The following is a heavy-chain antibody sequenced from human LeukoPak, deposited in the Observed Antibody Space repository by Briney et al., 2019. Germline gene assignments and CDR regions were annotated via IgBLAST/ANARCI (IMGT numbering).Heavy chain of an antibody. CDR3: ARGGRYNWNDFDY. CDR2: NDPNSGDT. Sequence: GASVKVSCTASGYTFTGYYIHWLRQAPGQGLEWMGWNDPNSGDTRYVQSFQGRVTMTSDTSISTAYMELNSLTSDDTAVYYCARGGRYNWNDFDYWGQGTLVTVSS. V-gene: IGHV1-2*02. D-gene: IGHD1-1*01. J-gene: IGHJ4*02. CDR1: GYTFTGYY.